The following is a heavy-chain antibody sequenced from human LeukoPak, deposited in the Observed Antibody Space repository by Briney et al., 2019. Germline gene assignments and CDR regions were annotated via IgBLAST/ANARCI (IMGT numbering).Heavy chain of an antibody. CDR1: GGSFSGYY. CDR2: INHSGST. D-gene: IGHD6-19*01. V-gene: IGHV4-34*01. Sequence: SETLSLTCAVYGGSFSGYYWSWIRQPPGKGLEWIGEINHSGSTNYNPSLKSRVTISVDTSKNQFSLKLNSVTAADSAVYYCARLNIAVAGRGQRYYYMDVWGKGTTVTISS. J-gene: IGHJ6*03. CDR3: ARLNIAVAGRGQRYYYMDV.